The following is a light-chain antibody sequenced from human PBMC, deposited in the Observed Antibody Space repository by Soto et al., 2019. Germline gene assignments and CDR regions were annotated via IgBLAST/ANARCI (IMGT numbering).Light chain of an antibody. CDR1: QSLLHRNGYNY. V-gene: IGKV2-28*01. CDR2: LGS. J-gene: IGKJ4*01. CDR3: MQALQAFT. Sequence: EIVMTQSPLSLPVTPGEPASISCRSSQSLLHRNGYNYLDWYLQKPGQSPQLLIYLGSNRASGVPDRSSGSGSGTDFTLKISRVEAEDVGVYYCMQALQAFTFGGGTKVDIK.